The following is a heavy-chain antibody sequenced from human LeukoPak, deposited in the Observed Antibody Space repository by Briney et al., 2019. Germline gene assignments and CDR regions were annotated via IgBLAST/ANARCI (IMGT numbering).Heavy chain of an antibody. V-gene: IGHV1-18*01. D-gene: IGHD3-3*01. CDR2: FSAYNGDT. CDR1: GNTFNGYG. Sequence: VASVKVSCKASGNTFNGYGITWVRQVPGQGLEWMGWFSAYNGDTKYAQKLQDRVTMTTDTSTNTAYMELRSLRSDDTAVYYCAREEYFYDWSGSRTTTDSWGQGTLVTVSS. CDR3: AREEYFYDWSGSRTTTDS. J-gene: IGHJ4*02.